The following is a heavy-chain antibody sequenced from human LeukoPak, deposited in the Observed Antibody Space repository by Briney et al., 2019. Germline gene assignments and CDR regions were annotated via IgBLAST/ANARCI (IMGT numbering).Heavy chain of an antibody. D-gene: IGHD1-7*01. J-gene: IGHJ3*02. CDR2: IYHRGST. Sequence: PSQTLSLTCTVSGDSISSGGYYWSWIRQPPGKGLEWIGYIYHRGSTSYNPSLKSRVTISVDRSENQFSLKLSSVTAADTAVYHCARQNGTRVFDIWGQGTMVTVSS. CDR1: GDSISSGGYY. CDR3: ARQNGTRVFDI. V-gene: IGHV4-30-2*01.